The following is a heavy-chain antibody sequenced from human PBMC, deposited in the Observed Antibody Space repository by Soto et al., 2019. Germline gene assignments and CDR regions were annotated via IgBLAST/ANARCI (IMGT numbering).Heavy chain of an antibody. CDR2: ISYDGSNK. V-gene: IGHV3-30*18. CDR3: AKDHTGDGVDY. J-gene: IGHJ4*02. CDR1: GFTFSSYG. Sequence: GGSLRLSCAASGFTFSSYGMHWVRQAPGKGLEWVAVISYDGSNKYYADSVKGRFTISRDNSKNTLYLQMNSLRAEDTAVYYCAKDHTGDGVDYWGQGTLVTVSS. D-gene: IGHD7-27*01.